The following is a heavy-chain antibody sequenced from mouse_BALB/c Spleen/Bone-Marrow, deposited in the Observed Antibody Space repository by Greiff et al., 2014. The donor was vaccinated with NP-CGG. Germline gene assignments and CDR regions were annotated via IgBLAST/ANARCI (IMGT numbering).Heavy chain of an antibody. D-gene: IGHD2-3*01. CDR1: GFNIKDTY. CDR3: ARWLLPYGLDY. V-gene: IGHV14-3*02. J-gene: IGHJ4*01. Sequence: EVQLQQSGAELVKPGASVKLSCTASGFNIKDTYMHWVKQRPEQGLEWIGRIDPANGNTKYDPKFQGKATITAETSSNTAYLQLSSLTSEDTAVYYCARWLLPYGLDYWGQGTSVTVPS. CDR2: IDPANGNT.